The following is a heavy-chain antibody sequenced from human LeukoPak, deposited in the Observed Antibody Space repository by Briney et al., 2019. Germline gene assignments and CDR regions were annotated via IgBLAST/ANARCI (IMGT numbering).Heavy chain of an antibody. J-gene: IGHJ4*02. Sequence: PGGSLRLSCAASGFTFSNAWMSWVRQTPGKGLEWIGEINQSGSTNYNPSLKSRVTISGDTSKNQFSLKLSSVTAADTAVYYCARGFACTSTSCPLPFDYWGQGTLVTVSS. CDR2: INQSGST. D-gene: IGHD2-2*01. CDR1: GFTFSNAW. V-gene: IGHV4-34*01. CDR3: ARGFACTSTSCPLPFDY.